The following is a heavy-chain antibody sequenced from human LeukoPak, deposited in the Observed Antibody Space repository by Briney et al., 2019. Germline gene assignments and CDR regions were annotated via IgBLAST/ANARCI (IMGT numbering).Heavy chain of an antibody. J-gene: IGHJ4*02. D-gene: IGHD2-2*02. Sequence: GGSLRLSCAASGFTFSSYSMNWLRQAPGKGLEWVSSISSSSSYIYYADSVKGRFTISRDNAKNSLYLQMNSLRAEDTAVYYCARGRGCSSTSCYTPPGYWGQGTLVTVSS. CDR1: GFTFSSYS. CDR3: ARGRGCSSTSCYTPPGY. V-gene: IGHV3-21*01. CDR2: ISSSSSYI.